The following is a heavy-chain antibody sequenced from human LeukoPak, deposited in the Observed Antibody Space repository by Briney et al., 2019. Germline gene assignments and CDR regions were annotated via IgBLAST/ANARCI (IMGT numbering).Heavy chain of an antibody. CDR1: GFTFSTYG. D-gene: IGHD3-22*01. CDR2: IRSDGTEK. Sequence: GGSLRLSCGASGFTFSTYGMHWVRQAPGKGLDWVAFIRSDGTEKYYVDSVKGRFTISRDNSKNTLYLQMNSLRPEDTALYFCAKDGDTGGYSYFDYWGQGTLVTVSS. J-gene: IGHJ4*02. V-gene: IGHV3-30*02. CDR3: AKDGDTGGYSYFDY.